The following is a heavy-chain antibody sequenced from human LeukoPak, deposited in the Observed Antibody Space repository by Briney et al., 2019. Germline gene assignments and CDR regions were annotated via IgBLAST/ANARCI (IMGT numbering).Heavy chain of an antibody. Sequence: GGSLRLSCAASGFTFSSYWMHWVRQAPGKGLVWVSRINSDGSSTSYADSVKGRFTISRDNSKNTLYLQMNSLRAEDTAVYYCARDYYDMDYGMDVWGQGTTVTVSS. V-gene: IGHV3-74*01. D-gene: IGHD3-22*01. CDR2: INSDGSST. J-gene: IGHJ6*02. CDR1: GFTFSSYW. CDR3: ARDYYDMDYGMDV.